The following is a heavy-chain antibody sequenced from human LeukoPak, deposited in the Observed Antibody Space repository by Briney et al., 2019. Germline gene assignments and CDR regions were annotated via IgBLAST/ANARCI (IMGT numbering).Heavy chain of an antibody. V-gene: IGHV3-23*01. D-gene: IGHD2-15*01. Sequence: PGGSLRLSCAASKFTFSSYAMSWVRQAPGKGLEWVSGISGSGGSTYYADSVKGRFTISRDNAKNMLYLQMNSPRAEDTAVYYCARGGLFKYFFDYWGQGTPVTVSS. CDR1: KFTFSSYA. CDR3: ARGGLFKYFFDY. CDR2: ISGSGGST. J-gene: IGHJ4*02.